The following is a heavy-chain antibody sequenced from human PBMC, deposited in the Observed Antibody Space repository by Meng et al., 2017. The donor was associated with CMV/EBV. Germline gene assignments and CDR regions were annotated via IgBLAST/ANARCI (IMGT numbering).Heavy chain of an antibody. V-gene: IGHV3-21*01. CDR2: ISSSSSYI. J-gene: IGHJ4*02. CDR1: GFTFSSYS. Sequence: GGSLRLSCAASGFTFSSYSMNWVRQAPGKGLEWVSSISSSSSYIYYADSVKGRFTISRDNAKNSLYLQMNSLRAEDTAVYYCARDLRRGKDYWGQGTLATVSS. CDR3: ARDLRRGKDY.